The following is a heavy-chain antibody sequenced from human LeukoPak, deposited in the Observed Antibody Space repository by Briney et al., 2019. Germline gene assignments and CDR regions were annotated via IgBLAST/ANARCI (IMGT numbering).Heavy chain of an antibody. CDR1: GFTFSSYG. D-gene: IGHD3-10*01. CDR3: AKDHHPLGGSGSSYAYPWYYYYYMDV. Sequence: PGGSLRLSCAASGFTFSSYGMHWVRQAPGKGLEWVAFIRYGGSNKYYADSVKGRFTISRDNSKNTLYLQMNSLRAEDTAVYYCAKDHHPLGGSGSSYAYPWYYYYYMDVWGKGTTVTVSS. J-gene: IGHJ6*03. CDR2: IRYGGSNK. V-gene: IGHV3-30*02.